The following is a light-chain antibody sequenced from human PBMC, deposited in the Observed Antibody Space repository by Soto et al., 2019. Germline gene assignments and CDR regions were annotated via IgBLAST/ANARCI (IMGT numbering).Light chain of an antibody. CDR3: QHYNSYSEA. Sequence: IQLTQFPSSLSASVGDRVTLTCRASQGINSYLAWYQQKPGKAPKLLIYAASTLQSGVPSRFSGSASGTDFTLTISSLQPDDFATYYCQHYNSYSEAFGQGTKVDI. CDR1: QGINSY. V-gene: IGKV1-9*01. CDR2: AAS. J-gene: IGKJ1*01.